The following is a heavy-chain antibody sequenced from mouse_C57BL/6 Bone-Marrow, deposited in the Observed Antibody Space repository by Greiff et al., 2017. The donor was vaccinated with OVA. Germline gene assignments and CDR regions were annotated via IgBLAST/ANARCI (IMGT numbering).Heavy chain of an antibody. CDR3: ARHLRLRRFAY. J-gene: IGHJ3*01. CDR2: ISPRSGNT. V-gene: IGHV1-81*01. Sequence: QVQLQQSGAELARPGASVKLSCKASGYTFTSYGISWVKQRTGQGLEWIGEISPRSGNTYYNEKFKGKATLTADKSSSTAYMGLRRLTSEDSAVYFCARHLRLRRFAYWGQGTLVTVSA. CDR1: GYTFTSYG. D-gene: IGHD3-2*02.